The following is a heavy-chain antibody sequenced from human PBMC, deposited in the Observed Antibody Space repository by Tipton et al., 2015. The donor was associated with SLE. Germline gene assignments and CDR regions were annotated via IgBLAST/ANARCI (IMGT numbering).Heavy chain of an antibody. CDR2: ISYDGSNK. V-gene: IGHV3-30*04. D-gene: IGHD3-22*01. CDR1: GFTFSSYA. CDR3: AREMDDSSGAFDY. Sequence: SLRLSCAASGFTFSSYAMNWVRQAPGKGLEWVAVISYDGSNKYYADSVKGRFTISRDNSKNTLYLQMNSLRAEDTAVYYCAREMDDSSGAFDYWGQGTLVTVSS. J-gene: IGHJ4*02.